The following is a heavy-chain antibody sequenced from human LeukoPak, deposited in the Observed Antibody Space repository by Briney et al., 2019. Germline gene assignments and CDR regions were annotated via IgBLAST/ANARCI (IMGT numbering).Heavy chain of an antibody. CDR1: GGSLSSSY. CDR3: ARDAGSYNAFDI. Sequence: PSETLSLTCTVSGGSLSSSYWGWIRQPAGRGLEWIGRIYTSGSATYNPSLKSRVTMSVDTSQNQFSLKLSSVTAADTAVYYCARDAGSYNAFDIWGQGTKVTVSS. D-gene: IGHD1-26*01. V-gene: IGHV4-4*07. J-gene: IGHJ3*02. CDR2: IYTSGSA.